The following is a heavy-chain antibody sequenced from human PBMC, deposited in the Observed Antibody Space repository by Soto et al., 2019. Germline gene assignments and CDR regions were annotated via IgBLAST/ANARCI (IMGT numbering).Heavy chain of an antibody. CDR3: AKDLISRAVADH. CDR2: ISYDGSEE. J-gene: IGHJ1*01. Sequence: QVQLVESGGGVVQPGRSLRLSCAASGFTFSNYGMHWVRQAPGKGLEWVAVISYDGSEEYYADSVKGRFTISRDNSKNTLYLQMNSLRVEDTAVYYCAKDLISRAVADHWGQGTLVTVSS. V-gene: IGHV3-30*18. D-gene: IGHD6-19*01. CDR1: GFTFSNYG.